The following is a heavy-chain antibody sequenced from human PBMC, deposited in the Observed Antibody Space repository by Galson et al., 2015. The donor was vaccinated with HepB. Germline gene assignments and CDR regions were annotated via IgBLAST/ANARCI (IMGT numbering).Heavy chain of an antibody. CDR3: ARVEVAATLGC. J-gene: IGHJ4*02. V-gene: IGHV3-48*01. CDR1: GFTFSSYS. Sequence: SLRLSCAASGFTFSSYSMNWVRQAPGKGLEWVSYISSSTNTIYYADSVKGRFTISRDNAKNSLYLQMNSLRAEDTAVYYCARVEVAATLGCWGQETLVTVSS. D-gene: IGHD2-15*01. CDR2: ISSSTNTI.